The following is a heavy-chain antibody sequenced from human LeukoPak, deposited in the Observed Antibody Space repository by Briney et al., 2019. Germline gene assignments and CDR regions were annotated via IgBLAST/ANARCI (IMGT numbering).Heavy chain of an antibody. J-gene: IGHJ4*02. CDR3: AGNYDFWSGKGSYFDY. CDR2: IYHSGST. CDR1: GGSISSSGYY. D-gene: IGHD3-3*01. Sequence: PSETLSLTCSVSGGSISSSGYYWGWIRQPPGKGLEWIGSIYHSGSTYYNPSLKSRVTISVDTSKNQFSLKLSSVTAADTAVYYCAGNYDFWSGKGSYFDYWGQGTLVTVSS. V-gene: IGHV4-39*07.